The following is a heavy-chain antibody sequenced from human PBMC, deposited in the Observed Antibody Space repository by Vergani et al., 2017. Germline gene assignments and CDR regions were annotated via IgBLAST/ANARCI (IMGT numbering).Heavy chain of an antibody. J-gene: IGHJ6*03. Sequence: QVQLVQSGAEVKKPGASVKVSCKASGYTFTSYDINWVRQATGQGLEWMGWMNPNSGNTGYAQKFQGRVTMTRNTSISTAYMELSSLRSEATAVYYCARFAARVTIFGVVMRYMDVGGKGTSVTVSS. V-gene: IGHV1-8*01. CDR1: GYTFTSYD. CDR2: MNPNSGNT. CDR3: ARFAARVTIFGVVMRYMDV. D-gene: IGHD3-3*01.